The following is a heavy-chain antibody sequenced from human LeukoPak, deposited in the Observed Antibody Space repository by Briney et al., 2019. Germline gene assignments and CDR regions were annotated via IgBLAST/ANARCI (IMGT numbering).Heavy chain of an antibody. CDR1: GFTFSDYY. CDR2: ISSSGSTI. CDR3: ARKYYDFWSGDFPLWY. J-gene: IGHJ4*02. D-gene: IGHD3-3*01. V-gene: IGHV3-11*04. Sequence: PGGSLRLSCAASGFTFSDYYMSWIRQAPAKGLEWVSYISSSGSTIYYADSVKGRFTISRDNAKNSLYLQMNSLRAEDTAVYYCARKYYDFWSGDFPLWYWGQGTLVTVSS.